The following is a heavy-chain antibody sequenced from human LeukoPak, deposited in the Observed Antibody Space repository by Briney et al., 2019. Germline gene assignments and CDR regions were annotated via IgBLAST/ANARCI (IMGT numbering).Heavy chain of an antibody. CDR2: ISGDGGST. CDR3: AKVSGPLFVEMATMYFDY. CDR1: GFTFDDYA. V-gene: IGHV3-43*02. J-gene: IGHJ4*02. D-gene: IGHD5-24*01. Sequence: GGSLRLSCAASGFTFDDYAMHWVRQAPGKGLEWVSLISGDGGSTYYADSVKGRFTISRDNSKNSLYLQMNSLRTEDTALYYCAKVSGPLFVEMATMYFDYWGQGTLVTVSS.